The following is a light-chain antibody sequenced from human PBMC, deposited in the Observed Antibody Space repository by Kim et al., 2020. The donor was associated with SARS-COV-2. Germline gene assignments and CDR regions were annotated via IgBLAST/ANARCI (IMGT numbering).Light chain of an antibody. V-gene: IGKV1-5*03. Sequence: SASVGDTVSITCRASQSLGSWLAWYQQKPGKAPKLLIYKASTLQSGVPPRFSGSGSGTEFTLTISSLQPDDFATYYCQRYSDFSWTFGQGTKLEIK. CDR2: KAS. CDR1: QSLGSW. J-gene: IGKJ1*01. CDR3: QRYSDFSWT.